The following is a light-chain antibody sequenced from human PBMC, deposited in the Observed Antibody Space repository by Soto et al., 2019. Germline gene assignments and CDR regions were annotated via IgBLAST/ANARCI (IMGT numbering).Light chain of an antibody. Sequence: IMLTQSPGTLSLSPVARAPLSCRASQSFSSTYLAWYQQKPGQAPRLLVYGASSRATGIPDRFSGFGSGTDFTLTISRLEPEDFAVYFCQQYGSSPITFGQGTRLEI. J-gene: IGKJ5*01. CDR2: GAS. CDR3: QQYGSSPIT. V-gene: IGKV3-20*01. CDR1: QSFSSTY.